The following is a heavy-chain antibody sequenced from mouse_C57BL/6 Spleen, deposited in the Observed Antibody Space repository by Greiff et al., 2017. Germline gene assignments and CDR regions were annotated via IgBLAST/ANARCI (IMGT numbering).Heavy chain of an antibody. J-gene: IGHJ2*01. Sequence: QVQLKQPGAELVMPGASVKLSCKASGYTFTSYWMHWVKQRPGQGLEWIGEIDPSDSYTNYNQKFKGKSTLTVDKSSSTAYMQLSSLTSEDSAVYYCARSSYGNYGGDYWGQGTTLTVSS. V-gene: IGHV1-69*01. CDR2: IDPSDSYT. CDR3: ARSSYGNYGGDY. D-gene: IGHD2-1*01. CDR1: GYTFTSYW.